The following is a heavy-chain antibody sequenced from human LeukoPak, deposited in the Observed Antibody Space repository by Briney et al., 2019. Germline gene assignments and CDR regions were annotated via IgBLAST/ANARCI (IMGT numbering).Heavy chain of an antibody. V-gene: IGHV1-46*01. Sequence: ATVKVSCKASGYTFTSYYMHWVRQAPGQGLEWMGLINPSGGSTSYAQKFQGRVTMTRDTSTSTVYMELSSLRSEDTAVYYCASGTYSSGWYYYFDYWGQGTLVTVSS. CDR1: GYTFTSYY. CDR2: INPSGGST. CDR3: ASGTYSSGWYYYFDY. D-gene: IGHD6-19*01. J-gene: IGHJ4*02.